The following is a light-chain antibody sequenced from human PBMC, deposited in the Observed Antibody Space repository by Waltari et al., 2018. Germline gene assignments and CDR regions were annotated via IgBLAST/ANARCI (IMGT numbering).Light chain of an antibody. CDR1: HSFSYASDNKNY. Sequence: DVVMTQSPDSLAVSLGERATIHCKSTHSFSYASDNKNYLAWFQQKPGQPPKLLIYWASTRESGVPDRFSGSGSETDFTLTISSLQAEDVAVYYCQQYYIAPWTFGQGTKVEIK. V-gene: IGKV4-1*01. J-gene: IGKJ1*01. CDR2: WAS. CDR3: QQYYIAPWT.